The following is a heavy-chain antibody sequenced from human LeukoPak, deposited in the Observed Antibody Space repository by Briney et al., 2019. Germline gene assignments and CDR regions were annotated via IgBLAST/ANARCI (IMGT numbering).Heavy chain of an antibody. CDR1: GFTFSSYS. V-gene: IGHV3-21*01. CDR2: ISSSSSYI. Sequence: GGSLRLSCAASGFTFSSYSMNWVRQAPGKGLEWVSSISSSSSYIYYADSVRGRFAISRDNAKNSLYLQMNSLTADDTAVYYCARRVDTYYNFWSGYLDHWGQGILVTVSS. J-gene: IGHJ4*02. CDR3: ARRVDTYYNFWSGYLDH. D-gene: IGHD3-3*01.